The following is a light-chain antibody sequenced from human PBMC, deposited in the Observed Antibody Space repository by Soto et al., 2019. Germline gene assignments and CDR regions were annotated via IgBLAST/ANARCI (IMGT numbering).Light chain of an antibody. V-gene: IGKV3-15*01. Sequence: EIVMTQSPVTLSVSPGERATLSCRASQSVRSNLAWYQQKPGQAPRLLIYGASTRATGIPARFSGSGSGTEFTLTISSLQSADFAVYYCQQYNNWPITFGQGTRLEIK. CDR2: GAS. CDR3: QQYNNWPIT. CDR1: QSVRSN. J-gene: IGKJ5*01.